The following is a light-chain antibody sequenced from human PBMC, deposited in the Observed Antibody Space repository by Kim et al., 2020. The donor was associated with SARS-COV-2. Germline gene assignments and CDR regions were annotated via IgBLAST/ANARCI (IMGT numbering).Light chain of an antibody. V-gene: IGLV4-69*01. CDR1: SGHSRNA. J-gene: IGLJ3*02. CDR3: QTWDTGIHV. Sequence: QPVLTQSPSASASLGASVKLTCTLSSGHSRNAIAWHQQQPERGPRYLMKLNSDGSHTKGDWIPDRFSGSSSGAERYLTISSLQSEDEADYYCQTWDTGIHVFGGGTQLIV. CDR2: LNSDGSH.